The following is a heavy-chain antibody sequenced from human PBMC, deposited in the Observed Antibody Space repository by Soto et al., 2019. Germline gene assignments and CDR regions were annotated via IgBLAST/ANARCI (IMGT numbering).Heavy chain of an antibody. V-gene: IGHV4-39*01. J-gene: IGHJ5*02. D-gene: IGHD1-26*01. CDR2: IYYSGST. Sequence: SETLSLTCTVSGGSISSSSYYWGWIRQPPGKGLEWIGSIYYSGSTYYNPSLKSRVTISVDTSKNQFSLKLSSVTAADTAVYYCARREPSGSYHIGPWGQGTLVTVSS. CDR3: ARREPSGSYHIGP. CDR1: GGSISSSSYY.